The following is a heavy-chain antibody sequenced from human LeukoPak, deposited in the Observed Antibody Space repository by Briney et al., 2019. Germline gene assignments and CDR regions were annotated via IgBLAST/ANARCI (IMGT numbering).Heavy chain of an antibody. Sequence: GESLKISCKGSGYSFTSYWIGWVRQMPGKGLEWMGIIYPGDSDSRYSPSFQGQVTISVDKSISTAYLQWSSLKASDSAMYYCAKLRVSESLFNGYYTTPDFDYWGQGTLVTVSS. CDR2: IYPGDSDS. V-gene: IGHV5-51*01. CDR1: GYSFTSYW. D-gene: IGHD3-9*01. J-gene: IGHJ4*02. CDR3: AKLRVSESLFNGYYTTPDFDY.